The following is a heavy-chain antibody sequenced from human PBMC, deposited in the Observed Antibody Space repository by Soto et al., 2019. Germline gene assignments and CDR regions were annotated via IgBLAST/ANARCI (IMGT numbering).Heavy chain of an antibody. CDR3: ARQSAEYYYDSSGYYFFDY. CDR1: GYSFTSYW. D-gene: IGHD3-22*01. Sequence: GESLKISCKGSGYSFTSYWIGWVRQMPGKGLEWMGIIYPGDSDTRYSTSFQGQVTISADKSISTAYLQWSSLKASDTAMYYCARQSAEYYYDSSGYYFFDYWGQGTLVTVSS. CDR2: IYPGDSDT. J-gene: IGHJ4*02. V-gene: IGHV5-51*01.